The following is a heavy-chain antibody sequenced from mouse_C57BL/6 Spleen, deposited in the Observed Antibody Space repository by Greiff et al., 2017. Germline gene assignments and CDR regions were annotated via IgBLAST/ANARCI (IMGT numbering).Heavy chain of an antibody. CDR1: GYTFTSYW. CDR3: ARRGYYDYFYAMDY. Sequence: QVQLQQPGAELVKPGASVKLSCKASGYTFTSYWMQWVKQRPGQGLEWIGEIDPSDSYTNYNQKFKGKATLTVDTSSSTAYMQLSSLTSEDSAVYYCARRGYYDYFYAMDYWGQGTSVTVSS. D-gene: IGHD2-4*01. J-gene: IGHJ4*01. V-gene: IGHV1-50*01. CDR2: IDPSDSYT.